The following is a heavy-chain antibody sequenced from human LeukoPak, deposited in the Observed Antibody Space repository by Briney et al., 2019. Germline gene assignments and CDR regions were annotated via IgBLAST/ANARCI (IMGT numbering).Heavy chain of an antibody. V-gene: IGHV3-53*01. CDR1: GFTVSSNY. J-gene: IGHJ4*02. D-gene: IGHD3-10*01. CDR3: ARERRGFVDY. Sequence: PGGSLRLSXAASGFTVSSNYMSWVRQAPGKGQEWVSVIYSGGSTYYADSVKGRFTISRDNSKNTLYLQMNSLRAEDTAVYYCARERRGFVDYWGQGTLVTVSS. CDR2: IYSGGST.